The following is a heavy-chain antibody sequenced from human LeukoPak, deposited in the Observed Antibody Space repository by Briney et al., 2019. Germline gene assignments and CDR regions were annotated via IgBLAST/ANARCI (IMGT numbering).Heavy chain of an antibody. Sequence: GASVKVSCKASGYTFTGYYVHWVRQAPGQGLEWMGWINLNSGDTHYAQKFQGRVTMTRDTSISTAYMELSSLTFDDTAVYYCARDYDFWSGSLIDYWGQGTLVTVAS. J-gene: IGHJ4*02. V-gene: IGHV1-2*02. CDR1: GYTFTGYY. D-gene: IGHD3-3*01. CDR2: INLNSGDT. CDR3: ARDYDFWSGSLIDY.